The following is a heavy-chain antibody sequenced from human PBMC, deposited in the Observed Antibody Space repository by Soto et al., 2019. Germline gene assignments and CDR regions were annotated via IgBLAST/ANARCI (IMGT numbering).Heavy chain of an antibody. CDR3: AKAHSFVELTPFDY. Sequence: EVQLLESGGGLVQPGGSLRLSCAASGFTFYSYAMTWVRQAPGKGLEWVSSISGSGGTTYYADSVKGRFTISRDSPKNTLYLQMNSLRTEDTAVYYCAKAHSFVELTPFDYWGQGSLVTVSS. V-gene: IGHV3-23*01. CDR2: ISGSGGTT. D-gene: IGHD1-7*01. J-gene: IGHJ4*02. CDR1: GFTFYSYA.